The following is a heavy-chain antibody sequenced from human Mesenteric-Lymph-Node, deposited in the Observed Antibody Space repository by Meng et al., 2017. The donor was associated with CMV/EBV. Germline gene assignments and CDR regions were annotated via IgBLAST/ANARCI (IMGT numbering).Heavy chain of an antibody. J-gene: IGHJ4*02. V-gene: IGHV4-34*01. D-gene: IGHD4-23*01. Sequence: LHRLAAGRFHAPEPLSLSWAVYGGSFSGYYWSWIRQPPGKGLEWIGEINHSGSTNYNPSLKSRVTISVDTSKNQFSLKLSSVTAADTAVYYCARHQRWLKSEGGFNYWGQGTLVTVSS. CDR3: ARHQRWLKSEGGFNY. CDR2: INHSGST. CDR1: GGSFSGYY.